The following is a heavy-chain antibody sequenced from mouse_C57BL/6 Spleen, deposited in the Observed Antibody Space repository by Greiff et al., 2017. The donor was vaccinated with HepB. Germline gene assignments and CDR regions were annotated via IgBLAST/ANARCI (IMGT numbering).Heavy chain of an antibody. Sequence: VQLQQSGAELVRPGASVKLSCKASGYTFTDYYINWVKQRPGQGLEWIARIYPGSGNTYYNEKFNGKATLTAEKSSSTAYMQLSSLTSEDSAVYFCAREGDPGLYYYAMDYWGQGTSVTVSS. D-gene: IGHD2-13*01. V-gene: IGHV1-76*01. CDR2: IYPGSGNT. CDR1: GYTFTDYY. CDR3: AREGDPGLYYYAMDY. J-gene: IGHJ4*01.